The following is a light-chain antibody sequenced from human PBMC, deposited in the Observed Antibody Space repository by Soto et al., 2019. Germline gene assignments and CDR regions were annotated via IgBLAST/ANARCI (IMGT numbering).Light chain of an antibody. CDR2: GAS. V-gene: IGKV3-20*01. J-gene: IGKJ1*01. CDR3: QQCGSSGT. CDR1: QSRSNGF. Sequence: DSVLTQPPGCLSLSPGEGATLSCRTCQSRSNGFLAWYQQKPGQAPRLLIYGASRRATGIPDRFSGSGSGTDFTLTISRLEPEDFAVYYCQQCGSSGTFGQGTKVDIK.